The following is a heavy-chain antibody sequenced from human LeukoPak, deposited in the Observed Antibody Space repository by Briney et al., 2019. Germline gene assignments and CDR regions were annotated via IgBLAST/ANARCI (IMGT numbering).Heavy chain of an antibody. CDR1: GFTFSNYW. V-gene: IGHV3-7*01. CDR3: ARDPVNSGYYYAH. CDR2: IKEGGSEK. J-gene: IGHJ4*02. Sequence: GGSLRLSCAASGFTFSNYWMSWVRQAPGEGPEWVANIKEGGSEKYYMDSVKGRFTISRDNAKNSLYLEMNSLRAEDTAVYYCARDPVNSGYYYAHWGQGTLVTVSS. D-gene: IGHD3-22*01.